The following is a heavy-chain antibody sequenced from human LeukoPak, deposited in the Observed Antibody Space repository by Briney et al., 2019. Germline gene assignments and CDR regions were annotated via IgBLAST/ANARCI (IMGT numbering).Heavy chain of an antibody. V-gene: IGHV3-13*01. Sequence: DPGGSLRLSCVASGFTFSTYDMHWVRHARGEGLEWVSAIGTAGDTYYPGSVKGRFTISRENAENSLYLQMNSLRVGDTAMYYCATATKSGYYSYWGQGTLVTVSS. CDR2: IGTAGDT. CDR3: ATATKSGYYSY. CDR1: GFTFSTYD. J-gene: IGHJ4*02. D-gene: IGHD3-3*01.